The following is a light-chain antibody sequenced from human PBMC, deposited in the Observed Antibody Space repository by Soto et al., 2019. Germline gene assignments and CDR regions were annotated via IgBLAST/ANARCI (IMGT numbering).Light chain of an antibody. J-gene: IGKJ5*01. CDR2: DAS. CDR3: QQLHDYPIT. Sequence: DLQMTQSPSSLSASVGDRVTITCQASQDIRNYLNWYQQKPGKAPKLLIYDASNLETGVPSRFSGSGSGTDFTLTISSLQPEDFATYYCQQLHDYPITFGQGARL. CDR1: QDIRNY. V-gene: IGKV1-33*01.